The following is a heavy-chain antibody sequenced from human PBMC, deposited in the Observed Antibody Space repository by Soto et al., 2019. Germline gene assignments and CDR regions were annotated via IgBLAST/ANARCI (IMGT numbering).Heavy chain of an antibody. CDR3: ARERTGGFDP. Sequence: QVQLVQSGAEVKKPGASVKVSCKASGYTFTSYDINWVRQATGQGLEWMGWMNPNSGTTAYAQKLLGRVTMTRNTSMSPAYMELSRLRSEDTAVYYCARERTGGFDPWGQGTLVTVSS. CDR2: MNPNSGTT. V-gene: IGHV1-8*01. CDR1: GYTFTSYD. J-gene: IGHJ5*02.